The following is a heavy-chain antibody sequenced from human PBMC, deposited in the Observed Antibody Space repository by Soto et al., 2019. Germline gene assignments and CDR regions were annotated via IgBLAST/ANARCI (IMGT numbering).Heavy chain of an antibody. CDR1: GASINNNGYY. V-gene: IGHV4-30-4*01. Sequence: SETLSLTCTVSGASINNNGYYWSWIRQTPGKGLEWIGYVYYSGTTDYIPSLKSRLSMSIDKSQNQFTLKLNSVTAADTATYYCARMSHSYDKWSFDLWGRGT. CDR3: ARMSHSYDKWSFDL. CDR2: VYYSGTT. D-gene: IGHD3-22*01. J-gene: IGHJ2*01.